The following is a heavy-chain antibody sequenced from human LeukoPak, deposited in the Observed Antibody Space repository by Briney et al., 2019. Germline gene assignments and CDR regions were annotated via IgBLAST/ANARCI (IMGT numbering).Heavy chain of an antibody. J-gene: IGHJ4*02. Sequence: PGGSLRLSCAASGFTFSSYSMNWVRQAPGKGLEWVSSISSSSSYIYYADSVKGRFTISRDNAKNSLYLQMNSLRAEDTAVYYCARGATFGGVIVGFDYWGQGTLVTVSS. D-gene: IGHD3-16*02. V-gene: IGHV3-21*01. CDR1: GFTFSSYS. CDR3: ARGATFGGVIVGFDY. CDR2: ISSSSSYI.